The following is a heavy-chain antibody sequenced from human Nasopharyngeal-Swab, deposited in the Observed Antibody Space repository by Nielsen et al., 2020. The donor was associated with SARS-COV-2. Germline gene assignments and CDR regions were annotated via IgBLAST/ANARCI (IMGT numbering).Heavy chain of an antibody. J-gene: IGHJ5*02. V-gene: IGHV1-8*01. CDR2: MNPKGGEA. D-gene: IGHD3/OR15-3a*01. CDR3: ARGAFGLDHSWFDP. Sequence: WARQAPGQGLEWMGWMNPKGGEAGYEQKFQGRVTMTRSTATATAYMELSGLRHEDTAVYYCARGAFGLDHSWFDPWGQGTLVTVSS.